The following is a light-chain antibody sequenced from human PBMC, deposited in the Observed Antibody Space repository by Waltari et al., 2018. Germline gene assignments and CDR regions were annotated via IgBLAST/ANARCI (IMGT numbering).Light chain of an antibody. CDR3: QVWHPDIDPGV. CDR1: NIGSYS. V-gene: IGLV3-21*04. CDR2: YDS. J-gene: IGLJ1*01. Sequence: SYVLTQPPSVSVAPGETARITVGGANIGSYSVNWYQQKPRQAPVLVIFYDSDRPSGIPARFSGSNSGNTATLTITSVEAGDEARYYCQVWHPDIDPGVFGTGTEVTVL.